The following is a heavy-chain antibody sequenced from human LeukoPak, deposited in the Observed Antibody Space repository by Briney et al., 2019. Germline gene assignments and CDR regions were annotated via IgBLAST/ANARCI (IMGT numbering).Heavy chain of an antibody. D-gene: IGHD1-26*01. CDR3: ARVQWELRGVGSYFEY. Sequence: GGSLRLSCVVSGFTFSSYWMSWVRQAPGKGLEWVANIKQDGSEKYYVDSVKGRFTMSRDNAKNSLYLQMNSLRAEVTAVYYCARVQWELRGVGSYFEYWGQGALVTVSS. CDR2: IKQDGSEK. J-gene: IGHJ4*02. V-gene: IGHV3-7*01. CDR1: GFTFSSYW.